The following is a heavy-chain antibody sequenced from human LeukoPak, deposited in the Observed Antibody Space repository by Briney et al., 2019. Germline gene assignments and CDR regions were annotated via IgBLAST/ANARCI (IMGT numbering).Heavy chain of an antibody. CDR1: GGSIRNTNR. J-gene: IGHJ4*02. V-gene: IGHV4-4*02. CDR2: ISLSGLT. D-gene: IGHD2-8*01. Sequence: PSETLSLTCGVSGGSIRNTNRRSGLRAPLGEVLEGIGEISLSGLTNYNPSLKSRVTVSLDKSKNHLSLNLTSVTAADTAVYYCSRENGAFSPFGYWGQGTLVTVPS. CDR3: SRENGAFSPFGY.